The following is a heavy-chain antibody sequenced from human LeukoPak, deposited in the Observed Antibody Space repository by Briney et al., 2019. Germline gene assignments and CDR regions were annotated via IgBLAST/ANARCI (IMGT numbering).Heavy chain of an antibody. CDR3: ARSATAMVIPDAFDI. CDR1: GFTFSSYG. CDR2: IYSGGST. Sequence: PGGSLRLSCAASGFTFSSYGMHWVRQAPGKGLEWVSVIYSGGSTYYADSVKGRFTISRDNSKNTLYLQMNSLRAEDTAVYYCARSATAMVIPDAFDIWGQGTMVTVSS. J-gene: IGHJ3*02. D-gene: IGHD5-18*01. V-gene: IGHV3-53*01.